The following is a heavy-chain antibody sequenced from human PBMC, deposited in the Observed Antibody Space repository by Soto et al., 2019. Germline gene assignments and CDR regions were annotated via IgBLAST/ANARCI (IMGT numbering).Heavy chain of an antibody. CDR1: GGSINNYY. CDR3: ARENLRSRMDV. J-gene: IGHJ6*02. Sequence: SETLSLTCTVSGGSINNYYWSWIRQPPGKGLEWIGYIYYSGTTDYNPSLKSRVTISVDTSKNQFSLNLSSLTAADKAVYYCARENLRSRMDVWGQGTTVTVSS. CDR2: IYYSGTT. V-gene: IGHV4-59*01. D-gene: IGHD5-12*01.